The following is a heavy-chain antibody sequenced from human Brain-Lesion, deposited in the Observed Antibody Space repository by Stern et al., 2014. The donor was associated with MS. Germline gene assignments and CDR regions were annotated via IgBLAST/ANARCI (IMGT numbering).Heavy chain of an antibody. CDR2: VSYDGSNK. CDR1: GFTFGSCA. Sequence: QVQLLESGGGVVQPGRPLRLSCVASGFTFGSCAMHWVRQAPGKGLEWVAGVSYDGSNKYYADYVKGRFTISRDNSQNTLYMQMSSLRPEDTAVYYCAKDRQYLTYFFDHWGQGSLVTVSS. J-gene: IGHJ5*02. CDR3: AKDRQYLTYFFDH. D-gene: IGHD2/OR15-2a*01. V-gene: IGHV3-30*18.